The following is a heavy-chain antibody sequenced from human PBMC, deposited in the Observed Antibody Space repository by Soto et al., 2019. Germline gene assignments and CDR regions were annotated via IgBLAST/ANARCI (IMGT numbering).Heavy chain of an antibody. CDR3: AKAHTFRFYYFTGGDY. J-gene: IGHJ4*02. D-gene: IGHD3-22*01. Sequence: EVQLLESGGGLVQPGGSLRLSCGASGFNFRLYPMAWVRQAPGKGLEWVSSISGSGGSTFYADSVKGRFTISRDNSKNTLYLQMDTLRAGDSAVSYCAKAHTFRFYYFTGGDYWGQGTLVTVSS. V-gene: IGHV3-23*01. CDR2: ISGSGGST. CDR1: GFNFRLYP.